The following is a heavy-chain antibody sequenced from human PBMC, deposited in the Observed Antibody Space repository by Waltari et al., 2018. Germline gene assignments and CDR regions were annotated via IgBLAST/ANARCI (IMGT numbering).Heavy chain of an antibody. V-gene: IGHV3-48*04. CDR1: GCTLSTYN. D-gene: IGHD7-27*01. CDR3: ATRGGISNWGLDY. Sequence: EVLLVGSGGGLVQPGGSLRLSCVVSGCTLSTYNMNWVRQAPGKGLEWVSYISSGGGTIYYADSVKGRFTISRDNARNSLYLQMNNLRAEDTAVYYCATRGGISNWGLDYWGQGTLVTVSS. J-gene: IGHJ4*02. CDR2: ISSGGGTI.